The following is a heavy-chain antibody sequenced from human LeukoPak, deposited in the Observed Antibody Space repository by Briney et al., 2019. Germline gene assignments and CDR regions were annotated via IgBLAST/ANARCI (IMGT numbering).Heavy chain of an antibody. CDR1: GFTFSNYD. D-gene: IGHD2-15*01. CDR2: ITSGFTP. J-gene: IGHJ4*02. V-gene: IGHV3-23*01. CDR3: AKDYSDSRVADVFFEY. Sequence: SGGSLRLSCAASGFTFSNYDMSWVRQAPGKGLEWVSGITSGFTPHYADSVKGRFTISRDNSKNTFHLQLNSLRAEDTAVYYCAKDYSDSRVADVFFEYWGQGTLVTVSS.